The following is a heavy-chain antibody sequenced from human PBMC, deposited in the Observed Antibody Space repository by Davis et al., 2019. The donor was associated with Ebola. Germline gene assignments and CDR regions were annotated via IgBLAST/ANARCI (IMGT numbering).Heavy chain of an antibody. D-gene: IGHD3-10*01. CDR1: GGTFSSYA. CDR2: IIPILGIA. Sequence: SVKVSCKASGGTFSSYAISWVRQAPGQGLEWMGRIIPILGIANYAQKFQGRVTMTTDTSASTAYMELSSLRSEDTAVYYCARAERYYYGSGSYYNIYYYYGMDVWGQGTTVTVSS. CDR3: ARAERYYYGSGSYYNIYYYYGMDV. J-gene: IGHJ6*02. V-gene: IGHV1-69*04.